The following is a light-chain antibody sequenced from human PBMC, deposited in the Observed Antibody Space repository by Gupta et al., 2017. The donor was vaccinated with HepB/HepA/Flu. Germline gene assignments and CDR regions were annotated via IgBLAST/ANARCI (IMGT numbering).Light chain of an antibody. V-gene: IGKV4-1*01. CDR2: WAS. J-gene: IGKJ5*01. Sequence: DIVMTQSPDSLAVALCERATINCKSSQSVLYSSNNKNYLAWYQQKPGQPPKLLIYWASTRESGVPDRFSGSGSGTDFTLTISSLQAEDVAVYYCKQYYSTLITFGPGTRLEIK. CDR1: QSVLYSSNNKNY. CDR3: KQYYSTLIT.